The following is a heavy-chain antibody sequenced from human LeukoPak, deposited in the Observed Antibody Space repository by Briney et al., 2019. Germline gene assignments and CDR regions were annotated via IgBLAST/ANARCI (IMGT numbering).Heavy chain of an antibody. Sequence: GGSLRLSCAASGFTFSSYAMSWVRQAPGKGLEWVSTISDSGSSTYYADSVKGRFTISRDNSKNTLYLQMNSLRAEDTAVYYCAKGSGRNYDILTGYYGAEYFQHWGQGTLVTVSS. D-gene: IGHD3-9*01. V-gene: IGHV3-23*01. CDR2: ISDSGSST. CDR3: AKGSGRNYDILTGYYGAEYFQH. CDR1: GFTFSSYA. J-gene: IGHJ1*01.